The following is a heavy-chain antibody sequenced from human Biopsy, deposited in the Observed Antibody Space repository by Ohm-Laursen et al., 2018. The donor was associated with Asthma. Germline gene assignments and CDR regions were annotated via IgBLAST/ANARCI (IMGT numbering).Heavy chain of an antibody. J-gene: IGHJ4*02. CDR2: IYSGGTS. Sequence: SLRLSCAASGFSFSSSNINWVRQAPGKGLEWVSVIYSGGTSDTADSVRGRFTISRDFYKNTLYLQMDSLRTEDTAVYYCAKRRGYSGHDNDYWGQGTLVIVSS. V-gene: IGHV3-66*02. CDR3: AKRRGYSGHDNDY. CDR1: GFSFSSSN. D-gene: IGHD5-12*01.